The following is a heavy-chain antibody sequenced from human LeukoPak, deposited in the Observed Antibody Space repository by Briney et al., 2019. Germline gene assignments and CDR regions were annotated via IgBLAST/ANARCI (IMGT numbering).Heavy chain of an antibody. CDR2: INHSGST. CDR3: ARVQSWIQLWSRGGAFDI. D-gene: IGHD5-18*01. CDR1: GGSFSGYY. J-gene: IGHJ3*02. V-gene: IGHV4-34*01. Sequence: SETLSLTCAVYGGSFSGYYWSWIRQPPGKGLEWIGEINHSGSTNYNPSLKSRVTISVDMSKNQFSLKLSSVTAADTAVYYRARVQSWIQLWSRGGAFDIWGQGTMVTVSS.